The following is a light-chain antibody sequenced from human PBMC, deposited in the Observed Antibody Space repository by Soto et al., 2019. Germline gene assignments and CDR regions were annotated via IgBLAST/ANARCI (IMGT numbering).Light chain of an antibody. V-gene: IGKV3-15*01. Sequence: EIVMTQSPATLSVSPGERATLSCRASQTVNSNLAWYQQKPGQVPSLLIHGASTRATDIPDTFSGSGSATEFTLTISSLQSEDSAVYFCQQYNSWPLTFGGGTKVEIK. J-gene: IGKJ4*01. CDR1: QTVNSN. CDR2: GAS. CDR3: QQYNSWPLT.